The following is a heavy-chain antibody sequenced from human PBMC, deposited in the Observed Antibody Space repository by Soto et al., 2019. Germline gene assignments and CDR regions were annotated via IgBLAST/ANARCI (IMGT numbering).Heavy chain of an antibody. CDR3: ARENSGSYHRHFDY. D-gene: IGHD1-26*01. J-gene: IGHJ4*01. CDR2: VSAYNANT. Sequence: QVQLVQSGAEVKKPGASVKVSCKASGYTLPNFGLSWVRQAAGQGLEWMGCVSAYNANTNYAQKFQDRVTMTTDTSTSTSVMELRGLRSDDTAVYYCARENSGSYHRHFDYWGQGTLVTVSS. CDR1: GYTLPNFG. V-gene: IGHV1-18*01.